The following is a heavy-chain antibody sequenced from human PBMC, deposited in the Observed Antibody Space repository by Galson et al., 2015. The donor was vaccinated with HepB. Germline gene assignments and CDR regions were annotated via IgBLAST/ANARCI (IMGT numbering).Heavy chain of an antibody. Sequence: SVKVSCKASGYTFTSYYMHWVRQAPGQGLEWMGIINPSGGSTSYAQKFQGRVTMTRDTSTSTVYMELSSLRSEDTAVYYCARFRGRGTSYSSSPSEARAFDIWGQGTMVTVSS. CDR3: ARFRGRGTSYSSSPSEARAFDI. D-gene: IGHD6-13*01. V-gene: IGHV1-46*03. CDR1: GYTFTSYY. CDR2: INPSGGST. J-gene: IGHJ3*02.